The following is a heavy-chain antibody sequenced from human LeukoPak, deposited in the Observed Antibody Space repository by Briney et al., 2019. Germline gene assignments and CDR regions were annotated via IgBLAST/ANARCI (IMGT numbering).Heavy chain of an antibody. CDR2: ISYDGSNK. V-gene: IGHV3-30*18. Sequence: PGGSLRLSCAASGFTFSSYGMHWVRQAPGKGLEWVAVISYDGSNKYYADSVKGRFTISRDNSKNTLYLQMNSLRAEDTAVYYCAKSLGEYSGYDLDYWGQGTLVTVSS. CDR1: GFTFSSYG. CDR3: AKSLGEYSGYDLDY. J-gene: IGHJ4*02. D-gene: IGHD5-12*01.